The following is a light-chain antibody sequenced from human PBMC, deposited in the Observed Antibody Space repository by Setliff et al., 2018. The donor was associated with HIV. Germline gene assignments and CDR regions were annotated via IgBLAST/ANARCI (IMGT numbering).Light chain of an antibody. CDR1: QSVLYSSNNKNY. CDR2: WAS. CDR3: QQYYSTPLT. V-gene: IGKV4-1*01. Sequence: DIVMTQSPDSLAVSLGERATLNCKSSQSVLYSSNNKNYLAWYQQKPGQPPKLLIYWASTRESGVPDRFSGSGSGTDFTLTSSSLQAEDVAVYYCQQYYSTPLTFCGGTKVDSK. J-gene: IGKJ4*01.